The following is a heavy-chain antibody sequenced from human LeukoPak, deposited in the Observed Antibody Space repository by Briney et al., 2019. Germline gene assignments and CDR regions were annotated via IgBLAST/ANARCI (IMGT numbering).Heavy chain of an antibody. V-gene: IGHV4-31*03. D-gene: IGHD2-2*01. J-gene: IGHJ4*02. CDR3: ARDSSPVQGFDY. CDR2: IYYGGST. Sequence: PSQTLSLTCTVSGGSISSGGYYWSWIRQHPGKGLEWIGYIYYGGSTYYNPSLKSRVTISVDTSKNQFSLKLSSVTAADTAVYYCARDSSPVQGFDYWGQGTLVTVSS. CDR1: GGSISSGGYY.